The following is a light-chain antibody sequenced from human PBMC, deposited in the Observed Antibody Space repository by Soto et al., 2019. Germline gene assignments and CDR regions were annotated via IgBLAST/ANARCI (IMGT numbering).Light chain of an antibody. CDR2: IAI. CDR1: QSISNH. CDR3: QQSYRAPLT. J-gene: IGKJ4*01. V-gene: IGKV1-39*01. Sequence: DIQVTQSPSSLSASVGDRVTITCRASQSISNHMNWYQQRPGTAPKLLIYIAINLQSGVSSRFSGSGSGTDFTLTINSLQPEDFATYYCQQSYRAPLTFGGGTKVEIK.